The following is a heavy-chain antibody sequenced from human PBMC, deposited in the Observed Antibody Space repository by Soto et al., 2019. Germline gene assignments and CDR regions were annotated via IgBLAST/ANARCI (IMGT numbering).Heavy chain of an antibody. D-gene: IGHD1-26*01. J-gene: IGHJ6*02. CDR3: ARAVWGFMDYYYYGMDV. CDR2: ISSSGSTI. V-gene: IGHV3-11*01. Sequence: GGSLRLSCAASGFTFSDYYMSWIRQAPGKGLEWVSYISSSGSTIYYADSVKGRFAISRDNAKNSLYLQMNSLRAEDTAVYYCARAVWGFMDYYYYGMDVWGQGTTVTVSS. CDR1: GFTFSDYY.